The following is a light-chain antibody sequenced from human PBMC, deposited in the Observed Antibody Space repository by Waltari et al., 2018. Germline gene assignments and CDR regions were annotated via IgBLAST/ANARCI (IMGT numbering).Light chain of an antibody. J-gene: IGLJ2*01. CDR2: DVT. V-gene: IGLV2-14*03. CDR1: RDVGGYTF. CDR3: SSYTSSISVV. Sequence: QSALTQPASVSGSPGQSITISCTGTRDVGGYTFVSWYQQHPCKAPKLMVYDVTNRPSGVSNRFSGSKSGNTASLTISGLQAEDEADYYCSSYTSSISVVFGGGTKLTVL.